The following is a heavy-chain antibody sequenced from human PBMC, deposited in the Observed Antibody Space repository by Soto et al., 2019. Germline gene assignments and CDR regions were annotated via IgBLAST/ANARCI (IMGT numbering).Heavy chain of an antibody. J-gene: IGHJ4*02. D-gene: IGHD1-26*01. V-gene: IGHV1-8*01. Sequence: VQLVQSGAEVKKPGASVKVSCKASGYTFTSYDINWVRQVAGPGLEWMGWMNPNNEDTAYAQKFQGRVTMTGDASISTAYMELSSLTSEDTAVYYCATVGLVGASPWDYWGRGTLVTVSS. CDR1: GYTFTSYD. CDR2: MNPNNEDT. CDR3: ATVGLVGASPWDY.